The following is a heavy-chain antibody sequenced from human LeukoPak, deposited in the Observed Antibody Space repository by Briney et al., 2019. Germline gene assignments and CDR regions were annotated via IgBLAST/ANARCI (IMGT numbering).Heavy chain of an antibody. D-gene: IGHD3-22*01. Sequence: GASVKVSCKSSGYTFTTYGITWVRQAPGQGLEWMGWTSTDNGDTNYAQKLQGRVTITRNTSISTAYMELSSLRSEDTAVYYCARGQNYYDSSGYYWLYYYYYMDVWGKGTTVTVSS. CDR3: ARGQNYYDSSGYYWLYYYYYMDV. CDR1: GYTFTTYG. V-gene: IGHV1-18*01. CDR2: TSTDNGDT. J-gene: IGHJ6*03.